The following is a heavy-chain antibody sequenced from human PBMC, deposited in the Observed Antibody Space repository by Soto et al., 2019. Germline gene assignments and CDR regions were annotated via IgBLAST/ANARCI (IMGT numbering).Heavy chain of an antibody. CDR1: GSSFTSYW. V-gene: IGHV5-51*01. J-gene: IGHJ3*02. CDR3: ARLGADWSGPTAGAFDI. D-gene: IGHD3-3*01. Sequence: GESLKISCKGSGSSFTSYWIGWVRQMHGKGLEWMGIIYPGDSDTRYSPSFQGQVTISADKSISTAYLQWSSLKASDTAMYYCARLGADWSGPTAGAFDIWGQGTMVTVSS. CDR2: IYPGDSDT.